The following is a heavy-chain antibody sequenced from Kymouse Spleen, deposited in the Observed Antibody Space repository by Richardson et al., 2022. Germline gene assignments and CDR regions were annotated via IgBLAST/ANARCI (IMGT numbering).Heavy chain of an antibody. CDR3: AKDMPTLWSQGDYYYYGMDV. J-gene: IGHJ6*02. Sequence: EVQLVESGGGLVQPGRSLRLSCAASGFTFDDYAMHWVRQAPGKGLEWVSGISWNSGSIGYADSVKGRFTISRDNAKNSLYLQMNSLRAEDTALYYCAKDMPTLWSQGDYYYYGMDVWGQGTTVTVSS. V-gene: IGHV3-9*01. D-gene: IGHD5-18,IGHD3-10*01,IGHD5-18*01. CDR1: GFTFDDYA. CDR2: ISWNSGSI.